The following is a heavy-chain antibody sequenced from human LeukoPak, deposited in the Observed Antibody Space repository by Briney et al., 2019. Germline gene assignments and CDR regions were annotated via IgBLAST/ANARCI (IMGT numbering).Heavy chain of an antibody. Sequence: GGSLRLSCAASGFTFSSYWMHWVRQAPGKGLVWVSRINSDGSSTRYADSVKGRFTISRDNAKNTLYLQMISLRPEDSAVYFCAKDRSTGWYAGFDFWGQGTLVTVSS. J-gene: IGHJ5*01. D-gene: IGHD6-19*01. CDR1: GFTFSSYW. CDR3: AKDRSTGWYAGFDF. V-gene: IGHV3-74*01. CDR2: INSDGSST.